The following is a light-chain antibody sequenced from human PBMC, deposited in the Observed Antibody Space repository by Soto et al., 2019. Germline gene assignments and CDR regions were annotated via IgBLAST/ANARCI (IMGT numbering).Light chain of an antibody. CDR3: QQLISYSYT. Sequence: DIQLTQSPSFLSASVGDRVTITCRASQGISSYLAWYQQKPGKAPKLLIYAASTLQSGVPSRFSGSGSGTEFTLTISSLQPEDFATYYCQQLISYSYTFGQGTKLEIK. CDR1: QGISSY. J-gene: IGKJ2*01. CDR2: AAS. V-gene: IGKV1-9*01.